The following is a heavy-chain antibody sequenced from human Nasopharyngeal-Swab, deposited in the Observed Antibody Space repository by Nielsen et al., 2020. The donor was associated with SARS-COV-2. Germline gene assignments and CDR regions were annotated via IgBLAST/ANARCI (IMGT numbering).Heavy chain of an antibody. CDR3: ARDGREYYYFDSSEVGFDY. V-gene: IGHV3-21*01. CDR1: GFTFSSYS. D-gene: IGHD3-22*01. Sequence: GESLKISCAASGFTFSSYSMNWVRQAPGKGLEWVSSISSSSSYIYYADSVKGRFTISRDNAKNSLYLQMNSLRAEDTAVYYCARDGREYYYFDSSEVGFDYWGQGTLVTVSS. CDR2: ISSSSSYI. J-gene: IGHJ4*02.